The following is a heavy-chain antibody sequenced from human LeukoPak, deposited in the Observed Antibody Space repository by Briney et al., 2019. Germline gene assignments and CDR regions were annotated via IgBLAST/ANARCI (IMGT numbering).Heavy chain of an antibody. CDR3: ARDPGGVDYYYMDV. V-gene: IGHV1-2*02. J-gene: IGHJ6*03. D-gene: IGHD2-8*01. CDR1: GYTFIGYY. CDR2: INPNSGGT. Sequence: ASVKVFCKASGYTFIGYYMHWVRQAPGQGLEWMGWINPNSGGTNYAQKFQGRGTMTRDTSISTAYMELSRLRSDDTAVYYCARDPGGVDYYYMDVWGKGTTVTVSS.